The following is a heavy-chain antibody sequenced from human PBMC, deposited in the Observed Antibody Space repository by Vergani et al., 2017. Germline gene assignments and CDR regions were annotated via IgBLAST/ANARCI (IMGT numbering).Heavy chain of an antibody. Sequence: QVQLVESGGGLVKPGGSLRLSCAASGFTFSDYYMSWIRQAPGKGLEWISYISSSSSTIYYADSVKGRFTISRDNAKNSLYLQMKSLRAEDTAGYYCARDCSSSSCPGAWYFDLWGRGTLVTVSS. J-gene: IGHJ2*01. CDR3: ARDCSSSSCPGAWYFDL. D-gene: IGHD2-2*01. V-gene: IGHV3-11*04. CDR2: ISSSSSTI. CDR1: GFTFSDYY.